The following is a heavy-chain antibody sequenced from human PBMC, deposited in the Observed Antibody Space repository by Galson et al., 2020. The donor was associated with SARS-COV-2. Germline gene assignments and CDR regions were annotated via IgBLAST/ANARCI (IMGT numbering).Heavy chain of an antibody. CDR3: VKRGVPGVGYHFDY. Sequence: GESLKISCSASGFTFNSYAMYWVRQAPGKGLEYVSLISPNGGNTYYADSVKARFTISRDNSKNTLYLQMNSLKTEDTAVYYCVKRGVPGVGYHFDYWGQGTLVTVSS. V-gene: IGHV3-64D*06. CDR2: ISPNGGNT. D-gene: IGHD2-2*01. CDR1: GFTFNSYA. J-gene: IGHJ4*02.